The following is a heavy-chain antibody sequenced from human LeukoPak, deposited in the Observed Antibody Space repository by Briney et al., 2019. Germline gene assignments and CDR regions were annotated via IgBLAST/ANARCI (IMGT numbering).Heavy chain of an antibody. D-gene: IGHD1-26*01. CDR3: ARSRGESSGFDP. J-gene: IGHJ5*02. Sequence: GGSLRLSCAASGFTFSNYGMNWVRQAPGKGLEWISYISSSSSLIYYADSVKCRFTIARDNARNTLYLQMNNLKDEDTSMYYCARSRGESSGFDPWGQGTLVTVSS. CDR2: ISSSSSLI. CDR1: GFTFSNYG. V-gene: IGHV3-48*02.